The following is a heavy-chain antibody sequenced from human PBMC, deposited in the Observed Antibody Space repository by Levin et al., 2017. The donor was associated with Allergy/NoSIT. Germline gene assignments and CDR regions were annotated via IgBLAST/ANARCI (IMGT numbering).Heavy chain of an antibody. Sequence: SVKVSCKASGGTFSSYAISWVRQAPGQGLEWMGGIIPIFGTANYAQKFQGRVTITADESTSTAYMELSSLRSEDTAVYYCARDPRVGATSAFDIWGQGTMVTVSS. CDR3: ARDPRVGATSAFDI. J-gene: IGHJ3*02. CDR1: GGTFSSYA. CDR2: IIPIFGTA. V-gene: IGHV1-69*13. D-gene: IGHD1-26*01.